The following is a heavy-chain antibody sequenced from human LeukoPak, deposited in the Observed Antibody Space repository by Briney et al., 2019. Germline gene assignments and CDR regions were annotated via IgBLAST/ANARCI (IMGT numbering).Heavy chain of an antibody. Sequence: PSETLSLTCAVSGGSTSSYYWSWIRQPAGKGLEFIGRMHTGGYTNYNPSLNSRVTISVDRSKNQFSLKLTSVTAADTAIYYCARHAISTTFGVNSYHMDVWGKGTTVTVSS. J-gene: IGHJ6*03. CDR1: GGSTSSYY. CDR3: ARHAISTTFGVNSYHMDV. D-gene: IGHD3-3*01. CDR2: MHTGGYT. V-gene: IGHV4-59*10.